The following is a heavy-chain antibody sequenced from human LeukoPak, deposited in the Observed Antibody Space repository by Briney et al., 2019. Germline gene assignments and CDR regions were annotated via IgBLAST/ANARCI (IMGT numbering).Heavy chain of an antibody. D-gene: IGHD4-17*01. J-gene: IGHJ4*02. Sequence: GGSLRLSCAASGFTFSSYAMSWVRQAPGKGLEWVSAISGSGGSTYYADSVKGQFTISRDNSKNTLYLQMNSLRAEDTAVYYCAKDGAPHDYGDYSHFDYWGQGTLVTVSS. CDR2: ISGSGGST. CDR1: GFTFSSYA. CDR3: AKDGAPHDYGDYSHFDY. V-gene: IGHV3-23*01.